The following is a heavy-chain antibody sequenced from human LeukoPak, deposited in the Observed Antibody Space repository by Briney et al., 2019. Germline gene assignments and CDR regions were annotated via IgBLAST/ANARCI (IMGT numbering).Heavy chain of an antibody. V-gene: IGHV1-8*01. CDR2: MNPNSGNT. D-gene: IGHD6-13*01. CDR1: GYTFTSYD. J-gene: IGHJ5*02. Sequence: ASVKVSCKASGYTFTSYDINWVRQATGQGLEWMGWMNPNSGNTDYAQKFQGRVTMTRNTSISTAYMELSSLRSEDTAVYYCARRRGIAAAGGSNWFDPWGQGTLVTVSS. CDR3: ARRRGIAAAGGSNWFDP.